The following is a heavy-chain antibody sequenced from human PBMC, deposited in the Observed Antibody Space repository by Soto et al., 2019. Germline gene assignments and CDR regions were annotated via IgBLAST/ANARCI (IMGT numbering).Heavy chain of an antibody. Sequence: QVQLVESGGGVVQPGRSLRLSCAASGFTFSSYGMHWVRQAPGKGLEWVAVIWYDGSNKYYADSVKGRFTISRDNSKNTLSLQRNSLRAEDTAMYYCARVSYSSGWYPDYWGQGTLVTVSS. V-gene: IGHV3-33*01. CDR2: IWYDGSNK. CDR1: GFTFSSYG. D-gene: IGHD6-19*01. CDR3: ARVSYSSGWYPDY. J-gene: IGHJ4*02.